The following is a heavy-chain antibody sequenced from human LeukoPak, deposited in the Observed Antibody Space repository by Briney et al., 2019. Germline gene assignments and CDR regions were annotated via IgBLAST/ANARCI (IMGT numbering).Heavy chain of an antibody. J-gene: IGHJ4*02. Sequence: GGSLRLSCAASGFTFSSYSMNWVRQAPGKGLEWVSSISSSSYICYADSVKGRFTISRDNAKNSLYLQMNSLRAEDTAVYYCARAPGSSGWADYYFDYWGQGTLVTVSS. D-gene: IGHD6-19*01. CDR3: ARAPGSSGWADYYFDY. V-gene: IGHV3-21*01. CDR1: GFTFSSYS. CDR2: ISSSSYI.